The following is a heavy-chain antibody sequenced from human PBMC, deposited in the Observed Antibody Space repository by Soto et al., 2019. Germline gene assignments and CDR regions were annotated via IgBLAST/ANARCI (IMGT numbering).Heavy chain of an antibody. CDR1: GYIFTSYW. D-gene: IGHD2-21*02. V-gene: IGHV5-51*01. CDR3: ERNRRQYCGGDCYPFDY. J-gene: IGHJ4*02. CDR2: IYPGDSDT. Sequence: PGGSLKISCKGSGYIFTSYWIGWVRQMPGKGLEWMGIIYPGDSDTRYSPSFQGQVTISADKSISTAYLQWSSLKASDTAMYYCERNRRQYCGGDCYPFDYWGQGKLVYVSS.